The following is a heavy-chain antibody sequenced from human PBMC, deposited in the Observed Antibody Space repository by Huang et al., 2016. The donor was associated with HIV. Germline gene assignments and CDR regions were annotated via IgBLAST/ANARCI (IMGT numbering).Heavy chain of an antibody. CDR1: FSFSTYW. V-gene: IGHV3-7*01. Sequence: FSFSTYWMMWLRQVPGKGLEWVASIKEDGGQKDYLDSVKGRFINSRDNSKHTLYLQMNNLRTEDTAIYYCASDSFIKAFDIWGQGTMVTVSS. CDR2: IKEDGGQK. J-gene: IGHJ3*02. D-gene: IGHD3-16*02. CDR3: ASDSFIKAFDI.